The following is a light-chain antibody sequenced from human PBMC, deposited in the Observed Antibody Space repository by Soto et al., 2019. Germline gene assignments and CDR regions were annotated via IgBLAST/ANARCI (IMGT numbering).Light chain of an antibody. Sequence: QSALTQPASVSGSPGQSITISCTGTSSDVGGYNYVSWYQQHPGKAPTLMIYDVSNRPSGVSNRFSGSKSGNTASLNISGLQAEDEADYYCSSYTSISRVFGGGTKLTVL. CDR3: SSYTSISRV. CDR2: DVS. CDR1: SSDVGGYNY. J-gene: IGLJ2*01. V-gene: IGLV2-14*01.